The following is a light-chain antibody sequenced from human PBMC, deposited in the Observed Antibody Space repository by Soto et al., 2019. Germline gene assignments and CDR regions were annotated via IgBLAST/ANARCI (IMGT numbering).Light chain of an antibody. CDR1: SSDVGGYNY. Sequence: QSVLTQPASVSGSPGQSITISCTGTSSDVGGYNYVSWYQQHPGKAPKLMISDVINRPSGVSNRFSGSKSGNTASLTISGLQAEDEADYYCSSYTSRSTVVIGGGTKLTVL. CDR3: SSYTSRSTVV. CDR2: DVI. V-gene: IGLV2-14*03. J-gene: IGLJ2*01.